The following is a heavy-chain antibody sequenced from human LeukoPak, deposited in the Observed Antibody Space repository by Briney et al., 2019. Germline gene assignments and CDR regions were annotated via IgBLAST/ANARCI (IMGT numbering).Heavy chain of an antibody. Sequence: GGSLRLSCAASGFTFSDVWMTWVRQAPGKGLEWVGRIKSKTDGGTTDYAAPVKGRFTISRDDSKNTLYLQMNSLRTEDTALYYCTTRHSTVGFGAYWGQGTLVTVPS. D-gene: IGHD3-10*01. V-gene: IGHV3-15*01. CDR1: GFTFSDVW. CDR2: IKSKTDGGTT. J-gene: IGHJ4*02. CDR3: TTRHSTVGFGAY.